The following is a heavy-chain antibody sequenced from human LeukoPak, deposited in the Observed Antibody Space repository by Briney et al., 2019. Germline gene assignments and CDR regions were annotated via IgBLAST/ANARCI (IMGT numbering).Heavy chain of an antibody. D-gene: IGHD6-19*01. CDR3: ARNRIAVAGTRDY. J-gene: IGHJ4*02. CDR1: GFTFSSYA. V-gene: IGHV3-21*01. CDR2: ISSSSSYI. Sequence: GGSLRLSCAASGFTFSSYAMSWVRQAPGKGLEWVSSISSSSSYIYYADSVKGRFTISRDNAKNSLYLQMNSLRAEDTAVYYCARNRIAVAGTRDYWGQGTLVTVSS.